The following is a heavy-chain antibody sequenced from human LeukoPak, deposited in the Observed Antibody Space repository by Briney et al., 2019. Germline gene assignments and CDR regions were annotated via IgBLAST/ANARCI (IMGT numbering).Heavy chain of an antibody. CDR2: IYSGGST. J-gene: IGHJ3*02. D-gene: IGHD3-3*01. Sequence: GGSLRLSCAASEFTVSSNYMSWVRQAPGKGLEWVSVIYSGGSTYYADSVRGRFTISRDNSKNTLYLQMNSLRAEDTAVYYCARGEENPNYDFWSGYYTGPFFDIWGKGTMVTVSS. CDR1: EFTVSSNY. CDR3: ARGEENPNYDFWSGYYTGPFFDI. V-gene: IGHV3-53*01.